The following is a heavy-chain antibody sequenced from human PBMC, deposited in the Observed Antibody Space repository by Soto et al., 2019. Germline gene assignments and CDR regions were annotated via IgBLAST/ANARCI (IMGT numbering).Heavy chain of an antibody. J-gene: IGHJ4*02. D-gene: IGHD3-22*01. CDR3: ATEFYSNGYNY. CDR1: GFTFTDAW. V-gene: IGHV3-15*01. CDR2: IKSKTVGGTT. Sequence: EVQLVESGEGLVKPGDSLTLSCAASGFTFTDAWMTWVRLAPGKGLEWVGHIKSKTVGGTTDYAAPVKGRFTISRDDSRNSLSLQMNNLKTEDTAIYYCATEFYSNGYNYWARGTLVTVSS.